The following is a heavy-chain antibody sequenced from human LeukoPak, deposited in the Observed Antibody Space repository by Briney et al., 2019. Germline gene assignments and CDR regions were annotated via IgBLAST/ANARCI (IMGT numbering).Heavy chain of an antibody. J-gene: IGHJ6*02. D-gene: IGHD3-9*01. CDR2: ISYDGSNK. CDR1: EFTFSSYG. CDR3: AKGNYDILTGHPNYYGMDV. V-gene: IGHV3-30*18. Sequence: GGSLRLSCAASEFTFSSYGMHWVRQAPGKGLEWVAVISYDGSNKYYADSVKGRFTISRDNSKNTLYLQMNSLRAEDTAVYYCAKGNYDILTGHPNYYGMDVWGQGTTVTVSS.